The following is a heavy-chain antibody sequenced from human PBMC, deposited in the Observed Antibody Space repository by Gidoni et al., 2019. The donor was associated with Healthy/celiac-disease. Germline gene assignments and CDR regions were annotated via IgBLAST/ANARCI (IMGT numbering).Heavy chain of an antibody. J-gene: IGHJ3*02. Sequence: EVRLVETGGGLIQPGGSLRLSCAASGFTVSSNYMSWVRQAPGKGLEWVSVIYSGGSTYYADSVKGRFTISRDNSKNTLYLQMNSLRAEDTAVYYCARLYDSSHENAFDIWGQGTMVTVSS. CDR2: IYSGGST. CDR3: ARLYDSSHENAFDI. V-gene: IGHV3-53*02. CDR1: GFTVSSNY. D-gene: IGHD3-22*01.